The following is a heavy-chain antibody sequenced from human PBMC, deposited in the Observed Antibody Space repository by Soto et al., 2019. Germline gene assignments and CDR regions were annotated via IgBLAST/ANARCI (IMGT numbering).Heavy chain of an antibody. CDR2: MTGGGGDI. V-gene: IGHV3-23*01. D-gene: IGHD3-16*02. CDR3: ARCIGLSRSLWDY. Sequence: EVQLLESGGGLVQPGGSLRLSCAASGFTFSTFPMSWVRQAPGKGLEWVSGMTGGGGDIYYADSVKGRFTISRDNSKNTLYLQMSSLRVEDTAIYYCARCIGLSRSLWDYWGLGTLVTVSS. CDR1: GFTFSTFP. J-gene: IGHJ4*02.